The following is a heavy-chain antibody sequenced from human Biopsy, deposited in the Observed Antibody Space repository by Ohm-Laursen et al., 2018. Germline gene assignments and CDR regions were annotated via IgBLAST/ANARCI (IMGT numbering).Heavy chain of an antibody. CDR2: IFYSGIT. CDR3: ARHAPSYSGSYWRYFDL. D-gene: IGHD1-26*01. Sequence: GTLSLTWAVSGGSVSSNVAYWAWIRQPPGKGLESIGSIFYSGITYYNPSLQSRVTISVDTSMNHLSLRLTSVTAADTAVYYCARHAPSYSGSYWRYFDLWGRGTLVTVSS. V-gene: IGHV4-39*01. CDR1: GGSVSSNVAY. J-gene: IGHJ2*01.